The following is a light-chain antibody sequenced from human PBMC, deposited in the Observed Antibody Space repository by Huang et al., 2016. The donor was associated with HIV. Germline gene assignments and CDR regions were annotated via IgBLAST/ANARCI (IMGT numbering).Light chain of an antibody. CDR1: QSVGSS. CDR3: QQYSNMNT. CDR2: GAS. J-gene: IGKJ2*01. V-gene: IGKV3-15*01. Sequence: EIQMTQSPGTLSVSPGERVTLYCRTSQSVGSSLAWVQHKPGQAPRLVIYGASTRATDIPVRFSGSGSGTEFTLSINSLQSEDYAVYYCQQYSNMNTFGQGTRLEIK.